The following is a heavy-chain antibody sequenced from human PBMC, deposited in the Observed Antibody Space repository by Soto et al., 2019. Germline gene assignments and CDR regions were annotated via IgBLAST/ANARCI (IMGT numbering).Heavy chain of an antibody. CDR3: TKDIAAAAPPYGLDV. CDR1: GFPFSIYG. D-gene: IGHD6-13*01. CDR2: ISYDGSNK. V-gene: IGHV3-30*18. J-gene: IGHJ6*02. Sequence: AGGSLRLSCAASGFPFSIYGMHWVRQSPGKGLEWVAVISYDGSNKYYADSVKGRFTISRDNSKNTLYLQMNSLRAEDTAVYYCTKDIAAAAPPYGLDVWGQGTKVTVSS.